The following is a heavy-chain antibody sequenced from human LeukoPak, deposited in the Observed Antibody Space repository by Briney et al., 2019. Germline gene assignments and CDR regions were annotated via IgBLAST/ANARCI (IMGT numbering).Heavy chain of an antibody. CDR2: INPNSGGT. D-gene: IGHD5-18*01. J-gene: IGHJ5*02. CDR1: GYTFTGYY. CDR3: ARARSYGYSDWFDP. V-gene: IGHV1-2*06. Sequence: ASVKVSCKASGYTFTGYYMHWVRQAPGQGLEWMGRINPNSGGTNYAQKFQGRVTMTRDTSISTAYMELSRLRSDDTAVYYCARARSYGYSDWFDPWGQGTLVTVSS.